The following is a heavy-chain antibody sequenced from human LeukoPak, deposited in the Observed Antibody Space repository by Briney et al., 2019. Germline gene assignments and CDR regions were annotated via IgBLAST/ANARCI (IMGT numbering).Heavy chain of an antibody. D-gene: IGHD2-2*01. V-gene: IGHV5-51*01. CDR3: ARSSSPTFVFDI. J-gene: IGHJ3*02. CDR2: VYPDDSDS. CDR1: GYSFINYW. Sequence: GESLKISCQTFGYSFINYWIAWVRQMPGKGLEWMGIVYPDDSDSTYSPSFQGQVTISADKSINTTYLQWSSLKASDTAMYYCARSSSPTFVFDIWGQGTLVTVSS.